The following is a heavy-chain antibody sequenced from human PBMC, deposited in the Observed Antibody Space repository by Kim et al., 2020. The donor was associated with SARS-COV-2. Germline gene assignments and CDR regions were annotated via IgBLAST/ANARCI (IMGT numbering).Heavy chain of an antibody. CDR1: GGTFSSYA. Sequence: SVKVSCKASGGTFSSYAISWVRQAPGQGLEWMGRIIPILGIANYAQKFQGRVTITADKSTSTAYMELSSLRSEDTAVYYCARRGYYGSGMTNDDYWGQGTLVTVSS. D-gene: IGHD3-10*01. CDR2: IIPILGIA. J-gene: IGHJ4*02. CDR3: ARRGYYGSGMTNDDY. V-gene: IGHV1-69*04.